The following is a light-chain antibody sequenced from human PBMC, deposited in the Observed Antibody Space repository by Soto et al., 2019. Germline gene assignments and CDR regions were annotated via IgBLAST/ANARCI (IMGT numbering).Light chain of an antibody. CDR2: AAS. CDR1: QSITNY. Sequence: DIQMTQSPSALSASVGDRVTTTCVASQSITNYLNWYQHKPGQAPNLLIYAASTLQAGVPSRFRGSGSGTDFTLTISSLQPEDFATYFCQQSNSSPPTFGGGTKVEIK. J-gene: IGKJ4*01. CDR3: QQSNSSPPT. V-gene: IGKV1-39*01.